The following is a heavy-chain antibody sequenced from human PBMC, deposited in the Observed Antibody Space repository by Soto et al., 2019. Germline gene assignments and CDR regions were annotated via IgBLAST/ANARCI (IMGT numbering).Heavy chain of an antibody. CDR1: GGSFSGYY. Sequence: SETLSLTCAVYGGSFSGYYWSWIRQPPGKGLEWIGEINHSGSTNYNPSLKSRVTISVDTSKNQFSLKLSSVTAADTAVYYCARGDSSGARNYFDYWGQGTLVTVSS. CDR3: ARGDSSGARNYFDY. V-gene: IGHV4-34*01. D-gene: IGHD3-22*01. J-gene: IGHJ4*02. CDR2: INHSGST.